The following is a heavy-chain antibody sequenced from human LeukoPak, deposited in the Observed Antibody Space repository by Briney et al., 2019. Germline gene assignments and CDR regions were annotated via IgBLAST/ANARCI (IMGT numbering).Heavy chain of an antibody. CDR3: ASYLTSIPSGMDV. CDR2: INSDGSST. V-gene: IGHV3-74*01. Sequence: GGSLRLSCVASGCMFSSYWMNWVRQAPGKGLVWVSRINSDGSSTSYADSVKGRFTISRDNGKNTLYLQMDSLRAEDTAVYYCASYLTSIPSGMDVWGQGTTVTVSS. D-gene: IGHD2/OR15-2a*01. J-gene: IGHJ6*02. CDR1: GCMFSSYW.